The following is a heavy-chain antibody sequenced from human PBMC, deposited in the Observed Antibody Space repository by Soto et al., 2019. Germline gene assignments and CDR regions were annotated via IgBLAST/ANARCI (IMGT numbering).Heavy chain of an antibody. CDR3: ARGSYASNFDY. CDR1: GGSISSSSYY. CDR2: IYYSGST. Sequence: SETLSLTCTVSGGSISSSSYYWGWIRQPPGKGLEWIGSIYYSGSTYYNPSLKSRVTISVDTSKNQFSLKLSSVTAADTAVYYCARGSYASNFDYWGQGTLVTVSS. D-gene: IGHD3-16*01. V-gene: IGHV4-39*01. J-gene: IGHJ4*02.